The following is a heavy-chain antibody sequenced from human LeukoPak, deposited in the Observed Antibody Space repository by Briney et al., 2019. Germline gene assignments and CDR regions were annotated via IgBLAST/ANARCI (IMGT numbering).Heavy chain of an antibody. CDR3: SRGGANDL. V-gene: IGHV4-4*07. Sequence: SETLSLTCTVSGGSISSDYWSWIRQPAGKGLEWIGRIFTSGSTSYNPSLKSRVTMSLDTSKNQFSLKLSSVSAADTAVYFCSRGGANDLWGQGTLVTVSS. CDR2: IFTSGST. D-gene: IGHD4/OR15-4a*01. CDR1: GGSISSDY. J-gene: IGHJ5*02.